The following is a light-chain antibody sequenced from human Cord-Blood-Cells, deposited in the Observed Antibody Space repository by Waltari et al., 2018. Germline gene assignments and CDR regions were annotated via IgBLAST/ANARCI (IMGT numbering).Light chain of an antibody. Sequence: DIQMTQSPSTLSASVGDRVTITCRASQSISLWLAWYQQKPGKAPKLLIYKASSLESGVPSRFSGSGSGTEFTLTISSLQPDDFATYYCQQYNSYPGYTFGQGTKLEIK. V-gene: IGKV1-5*03. CDR2: KAS. CDR1: QSISLW. J-gene: IGKJ2*01. CDR3: QQYNSYPGYT.